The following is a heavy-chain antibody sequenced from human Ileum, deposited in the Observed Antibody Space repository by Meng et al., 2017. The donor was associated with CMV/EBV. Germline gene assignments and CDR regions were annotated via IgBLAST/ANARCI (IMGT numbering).Heavy chain of an antibody. CDR2: IYYSGSP. V-gene: IGHV4-30-4*08. CDR3: VRQVVAASFDY. D-gene: IGHD2-15*01. CDR1: GGSITSGNYY. Sequence: HVQLQAPGPGLVNPPQTLSLTCTVSGGSITSGNYYWSWIRQPPGRGLEWIGYIYYSGSPYYKPSLKSRVTISLDTSKNQFSLNLRSVTATDSAVYYCVRQVVAASFDYWGQGALVTVSS. J-gene: IGHJ4*02.